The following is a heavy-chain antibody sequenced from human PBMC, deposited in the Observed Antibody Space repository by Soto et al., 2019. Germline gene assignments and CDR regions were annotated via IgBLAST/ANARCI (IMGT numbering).Heavy chain of an antibody. CDR2: IHYRGST. V-gene: IGHV4-39*01. J-gene: IGHJ4*02. CDR1: GGSISSSSYF. CDR3: ARGIGYYFDS. D-gene: IGHD5-12*01. Sequence: ETLCLTCPVSGGSISSSSYFWGWIRQPPGKGLEWIGNIHYRGSTYYNASLKSRVTISVDTSKNQFSLKLSSVTAADSDVYSCARGIGYYFDSWGQGTLVTVYS.